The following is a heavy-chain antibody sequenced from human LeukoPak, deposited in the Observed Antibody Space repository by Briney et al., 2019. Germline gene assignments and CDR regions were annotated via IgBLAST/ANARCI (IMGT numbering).Heavy chain of an antibody. CDR3: ARGNDY. Sequence: PGESLRLSCAGSGFTFSTCWMYWVRQAPGKGLEWVANIKGDGSQKNYADSVKGRFTISRDNAKNSLYLQINSLRDEDTAVYYCARGNDYWGQGTLVTVSS. CDR2: IKGDGSQK. CDR1: GFTFSTCW. V-gene: IGHV3-7*04. J-gene: IGHJ4*02.